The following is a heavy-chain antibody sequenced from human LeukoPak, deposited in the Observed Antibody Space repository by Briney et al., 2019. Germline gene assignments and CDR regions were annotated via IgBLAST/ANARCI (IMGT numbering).Heavy chain of an antibody. CDR2: INSDGSIT. V-gene: IGHV3-74*01. CDR1: GFAFSSYW. Sequence: QPGGSLRLSCAASGFAFSSYWMHWVRQAPGKGLMWVSRINSDGSITSYAVSVKGRFTISRDNAKNTLYLQMNSLRAEDTGVYYCARAAAVSAIPSDWGQGTLVIISS. D-gene: IGHD2-15*01. J-gene: IGHJ4*02. CDR3: ARAAAVSAIPSD.